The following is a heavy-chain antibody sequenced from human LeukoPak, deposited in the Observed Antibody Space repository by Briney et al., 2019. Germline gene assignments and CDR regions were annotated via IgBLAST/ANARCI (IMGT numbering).Heavy chain of an antibody. V-gene: IGHV3-7*03. Sequence: GGSLRLSCAASGFTFSSYWMSWVRQAPGKGLEWVANIKQDGSEKYYVDSVKGRFTISRDNAKNSLYLQMNSLRAEDTAVYYCARDPGSYASWLSTKTYYYYYGMDVWGQGTTVTVS. J-gene: IGHJ6*02. CDR3: ARDPGSYASWLSTKTYYYYYGMDV. CDR1: GFTFSSYW. D-gene: IGHD5-18*01. CDR2: IKQDGSEK.